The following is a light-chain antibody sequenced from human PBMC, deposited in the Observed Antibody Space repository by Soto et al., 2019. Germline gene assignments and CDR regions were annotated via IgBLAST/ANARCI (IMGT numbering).Light chain of an antibody. CDR1: QGISNY. Sequence: SQLTQSPSSLSASVRDSVTITCRASQGISNYLAWYQQKPGKAPNLLIYAASTLQSGVPSRFSGSGSGTDFPLTISSLQPADFATYYCQQLDSYPLTFGQGKRLEIK. CDR3: QQLDSYPLT. J-gene: IGKJ5*01. V-gene: IGKV1-9*01. CDR2: AAS.